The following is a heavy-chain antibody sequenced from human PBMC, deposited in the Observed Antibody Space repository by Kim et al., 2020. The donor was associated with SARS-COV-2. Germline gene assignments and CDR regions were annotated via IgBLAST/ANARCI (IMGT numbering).Heavy chain of an antibody. CDR2: ISYDGSNK. V-gene: IGHV3-30*18. CDR1: GFTFSSYG. Sequence: GGSLRLSCAASGFTFSSYGMHWVRQAPGKGLEWVAVISYDGSNKYYADSVKGRFTISRDNSKNTLYLQMNSLRAEDTAVYYCAKDFGGYYSDAFDIWGQGTMVTVSS. CDR3: AKDFGGYYSDAFDI. J-gene: IGHJ3*02. D-gene: IGHD3-22*01.